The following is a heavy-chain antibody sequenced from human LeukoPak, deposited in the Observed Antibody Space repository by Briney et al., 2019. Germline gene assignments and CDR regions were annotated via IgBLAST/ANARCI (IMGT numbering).Heavy chain of an antibody. J-gene: IGHJ4*02. CDR1: GFTFSSYW. Sequence: GGSLRLSCAASGFTFSSYWMSWVRQAPGKGLEWVANIKQDGSEKYYVDPVKGRFTISRDNAKNSLYLQMNSLRAEDTAVYYCARDLDSGAAAHRGGFDYWGQGTLVTVSS. V-gene: IGHV3-7*01. CDR3: ARDLDSGAAAHRGGFDY. D-gene: IGHD6-13*01. CDR2: IKQDGSEK.